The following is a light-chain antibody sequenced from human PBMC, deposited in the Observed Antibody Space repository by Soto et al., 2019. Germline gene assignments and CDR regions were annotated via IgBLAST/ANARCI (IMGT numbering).Light chain of an antibody. J-gene: IGKJ5*01. CDR1: QNINND. Sequence: DIQITQSPSSLSTSVGDRVTITGQARQNINNDLNWYQQKPGRAPKLLIYDASNLEAGVPSRVRGSGSGTDFTPGLTRMHAEAIAKYYCQQYENLQNLGQGTRRAS. CDR2: DAS. V-gene: IGKV1-33*01. CDR3: QQYENLQN.